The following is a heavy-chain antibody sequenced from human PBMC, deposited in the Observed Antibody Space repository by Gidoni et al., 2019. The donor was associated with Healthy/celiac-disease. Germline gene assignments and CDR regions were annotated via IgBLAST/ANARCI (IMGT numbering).Heavy chain of an antibody. CDR1: GFTFSSYG. CDR2: ISYDGSNK. V-gene: IGHV3-30*18. D-gene: IGHD2-2*01. Sequence: QVQLVESGGGVVQPGRSMRLSCAASGFTFSSYGMHWVRQAPGKGLEWVAVISYDGSNKYYADSVKGRFTISRDNSKNTLYLQMNSLRAEDTAVYYCAKGEIVVVPAAILYWGQGTLVTVSS. CDR3: AKGEIVVVPAAILY. J-gene: IGHJ4*02.